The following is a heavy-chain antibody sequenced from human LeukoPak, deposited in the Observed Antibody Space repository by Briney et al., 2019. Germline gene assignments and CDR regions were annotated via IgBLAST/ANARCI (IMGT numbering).Heavy chain of an antibody. J-gene: IGHJ4*02. Sequence: SETLSLTCTVSGGSISSYYWSWIRQPPGKGLEWIGYIYYSGSTNYNPSLKSRVTISVDTSKNQFSLKLSSVTAADTAVYYCARGAYYYDSSGYYTYYFDYWGQGTLVTVSS. D-gene: IGHD3-22*01. CDR2: IYYSGST. CDR1: GGSISSYY. CDR3: ARGAYYYDSSGYYTYYFDY. V-gene: IGHV4-59*08.